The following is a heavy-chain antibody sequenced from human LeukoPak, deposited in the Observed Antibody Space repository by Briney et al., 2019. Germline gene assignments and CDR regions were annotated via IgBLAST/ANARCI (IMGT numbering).Heavy chain of an antibody. Sequence: SETLSLTCAVYGGSFSGYYWSWIRQPPGKGLEWIGEINPSGSTNYNPSLKSRVTISVDTSKNQFSLKLSSVTAADTAVYYCARGDYYYDSSQYSDYWGQGTLDTVSS. CDR2: INPSGST. CDR3: ARGDYYYDSSQYSDY. CDR1: GGSFSGYY. J-gene: IGHJ4*02. D-gene: IGHD3-22*01. V-gene: IGHV4-34*01.